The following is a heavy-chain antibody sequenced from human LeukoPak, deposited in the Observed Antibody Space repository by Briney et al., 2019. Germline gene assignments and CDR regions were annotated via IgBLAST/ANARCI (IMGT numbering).Heavy chain of an antibody. CDR2: ISSSGDSI. CDR1: GFSLTTYE. Sequence: PGGSLRLSCAASGFSLTTYEMNWVRQAPGKGLEWVSYISSSGDSIYYADSVKGRFTISRDNAKNSLSLQMNSLRAEDTAVYYCAREAMVRGVTSYFDYWGQGTLVTVSS. J-gene: IGHJ4*02. D-gene: IGHD3-10*01. V-gene: IGHV3-48*03. CDR3: AREAMVRGVTSYFDY.